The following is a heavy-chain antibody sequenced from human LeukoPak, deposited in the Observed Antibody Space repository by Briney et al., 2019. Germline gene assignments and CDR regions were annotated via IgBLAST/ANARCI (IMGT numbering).Heavy chain of an antibody. CDR3: ARGAYLTVTTLPLVSLFSCRFDY. CDR1: GGSISSGGFY. J-gene: IGHJ4*02. V-gene: IGHV4-31*03. D-gene: IGHD4-17*01. CDR2: IYYSGST. Sequence: SGTLSLTCTVSGGSISSGGFYWSWIRQHPGKGLEWIGYIYYSGSTYYNPSLKSRVTISVDTSKNQFSLKLSSVTAADTAVYYCARGAYLTVTTLPLVSLFSCRFDYWGQGTLVTVSS.